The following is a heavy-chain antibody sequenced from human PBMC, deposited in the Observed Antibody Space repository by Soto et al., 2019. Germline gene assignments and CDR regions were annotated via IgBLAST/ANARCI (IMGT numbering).Heavy chain of an antibody. D-gene: IGHD4-17*01. CDR1: GGSVTNSSYY. V-gene: IGHV4-39*01. J-gene: IGHJ4*02. CDR3: VSQRTTVPTQAYFDY. Sequence: SDTLSLTCTVSGGSVTNSSYYWGWIRQSPGKGLEWIGSVYYRGRSYSKSSVKSRVTISVDTSKNRFSLSLNSVTASDTAVYFCVSQRTTVPTQAYFDYWGPGALVTVSS. CDR2: VYYRGRS.